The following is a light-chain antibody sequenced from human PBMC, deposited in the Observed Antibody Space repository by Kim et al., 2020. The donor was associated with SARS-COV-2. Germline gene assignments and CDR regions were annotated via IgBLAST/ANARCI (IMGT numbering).Light chain of an antibody. CDR1: QSVSSSY. V-gene: IGKV3-20*01. Sequence: LFPEDKATLSCRASQSVSSSYLIWYQQKPGQAPRLLMYDAYSRATGIPDRFSGSGSGTDFTLTISRLEPEDFAVYYCQQYAGSPTFGQGTKVDIK. CDR3: QQYAGSPT. CDR2: DAY. J-gene: IGKJ1*01.